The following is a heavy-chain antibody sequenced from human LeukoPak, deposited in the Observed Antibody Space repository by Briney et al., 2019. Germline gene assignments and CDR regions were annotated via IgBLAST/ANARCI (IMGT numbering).Heavy chain of an antibody. V-gene: IGHV1-2*02. CDR3: ARRGDGYKPFDY. Sequence: ASVKVSCKASGYTFTGYYMHWVRQAPGQGLEWMGWINPNSGGTNYAQEFQGRVTMTRDTSISTAYMELSRLRSDDTAVYYCARRGDGYKPFDYWGQGTLVTVSS. CDR1: GYTFTGYY. D-gene: IGHD5-24*01. J-gene: IGHJ4*02. CDR2: INPNSGGT.